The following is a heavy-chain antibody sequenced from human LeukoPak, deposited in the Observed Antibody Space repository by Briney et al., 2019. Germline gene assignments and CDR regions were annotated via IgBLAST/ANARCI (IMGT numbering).Heavy chain of an antibody. Sequence: SSVNVSCKSTGYTFTSYHINWVRQATGQRLEWMGWMNPNSGNTDYAQKFQGRVTMTRNTSISTAYMEMSSVRSEDTAVYYCARVPGGSYGPDFDYWGQGTLVTVSS. CDR1: GYTFTSYH. CDR3: ARVPGGSYGPDFDY. D-gene: IGHD5-18*01. V-gene: IGHV1-8*01. CDR2: MNPNSGNT. J-gene: IGHJ4*02.